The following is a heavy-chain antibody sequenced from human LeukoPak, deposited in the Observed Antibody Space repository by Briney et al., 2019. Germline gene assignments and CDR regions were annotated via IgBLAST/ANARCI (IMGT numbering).Heavy chain of an antibody. CDR3: AREGKGIYYYYMDV. J-gene: IGHJ6*03. CDR1: GGSISSSSYY. Sequence: SETLSLTCTVSGGSISSSSYYWGWIRQPPGKGLEWIGSIYYSGSTNYNPSLKSRVTISLDTSKNQFSLKLSSVTAADTAVYYCAREGKGIYYYYMDVWGKGTTVTVSS. CDR2: IYYSGST. V-gene: IGHV4-39*07. D-gene: IGHD3-10*01.